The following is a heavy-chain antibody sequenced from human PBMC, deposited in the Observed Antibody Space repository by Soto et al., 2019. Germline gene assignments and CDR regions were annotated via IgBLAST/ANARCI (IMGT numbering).Heavy chain of an antibody. J-gene: IGHJ6*02. CDR3: ARARLRPAAYGMDF. Sequence: PSETLSLTCAVHGGSFSGYYWSWIRQPPGKGLEWIGEINHSGSTNYNPSLKSRVTIVIDTSKNQFSLKLSSVTAADTAVYYCARARLRPAAYGMDFWGQGTTVTVSS. V-gene: IGHV4-34*01. CDR1: GGSFSGYY. D-gene: IGHD6-13*01. CDR2: INHSGST.